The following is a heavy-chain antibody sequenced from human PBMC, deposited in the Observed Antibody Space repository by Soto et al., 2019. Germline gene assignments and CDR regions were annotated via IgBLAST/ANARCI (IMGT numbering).Heavy chain of an antibody. J-gene: IGHJ4*02. CDR2: ISYDGSNK. D-gene: IGHD1-26*01. Sequence: QVQLVESGGGVVQPGRSLRLSCAASGFTFSSYGMHWVRQAPGKGLEWVAVISYDGSNKYYADSVKDRFTISRDNSKNTLYLQMNSLRAEDTAVYYCARGSYSGNSGARFDYWGQGTLVTVSS. CDR1: GFTFSSYG. CDR3: ARGSYSGNSGARFDY. V-gene: IGHV3-30*03.